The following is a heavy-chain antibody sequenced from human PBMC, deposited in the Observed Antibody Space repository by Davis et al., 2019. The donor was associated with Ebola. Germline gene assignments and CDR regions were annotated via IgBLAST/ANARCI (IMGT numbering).Heavy chain of an antibody. V-gene: IGHV7-4-1*01. CDR3: ARDPTTVLYRYGMDV. CDR2: INTKTGDA. CDR1: GYTFTNFL. Sequence: ASVKVSCKTSGYTFTNFLINWVRQAPGQGLEWMVWINTKTGDATYGPDFTGRFVFSFDTSVSTAYLQMASLKTEDSATYFCARDPTTVLYRYGMDVWGQGTTVIVSS. D-gene: IGHD4-11*01. J-gene: IGHJ6*02.